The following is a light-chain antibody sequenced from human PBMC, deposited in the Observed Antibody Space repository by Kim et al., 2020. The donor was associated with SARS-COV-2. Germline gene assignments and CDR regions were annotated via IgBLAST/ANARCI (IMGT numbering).Light chain of an antibody. V-gene: IGLV2-14*03. J-gene: IGLJ1*01. CDR1: SSDVGGYNY. Sequence: QSITIACTGTSSDVGGYNYVSWYQHHPGKAPKLMIYDVSHRPSGVSNRFSGSKSGNTASLTISGLQAEDEADYYCSSYTSSSTPYVFGTGTKVTVL. CDR2: DVS. CDR3: SSYTSSSTPYV.